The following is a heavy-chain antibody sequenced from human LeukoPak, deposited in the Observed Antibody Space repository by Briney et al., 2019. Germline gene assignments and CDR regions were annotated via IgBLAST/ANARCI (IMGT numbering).Heavy chain of an antibody. J-gene: IGHJ4*02. Sequence: GGSLRLSCAASGFTFSSYAMSWVRQAPGKGLEWVSAISGSGGSTYYADSVKGRFTISRDNSKNTLYLQMNSLRAEDTAVYYCARDLSERYSTDYWGQGTLVTVSS. V-gene: IGHV3-23*01. CDR2: ISGSGGST. CDR3: ARDLSERYSTDY. D-gene: IGHD1-26*01. CDR1: GFTFSSYA.